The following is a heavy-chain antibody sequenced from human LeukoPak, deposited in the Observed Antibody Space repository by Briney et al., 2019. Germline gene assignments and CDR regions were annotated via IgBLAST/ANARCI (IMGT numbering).Heavy chain of an antibody. D-gene: IGHD3-16*02. CDR2: MNPNSGNT. CDR1: GYTFTSYD. Sequence: ASVKVSCKASGYTFTSYDINWVRQATGQGLEWMGWMNPNSGNTGYAQKFQGRVTMTRNTSISTAYMELSSLRYEDTAVYYCARGMITFGGVIVNYYYYYMDVWGKGTTVTVSS. J-gene: IGHJ6*03. CDR3: ARGMITFGGVIVNYYYYYMDV. V-gene: IGHV1-8*01.